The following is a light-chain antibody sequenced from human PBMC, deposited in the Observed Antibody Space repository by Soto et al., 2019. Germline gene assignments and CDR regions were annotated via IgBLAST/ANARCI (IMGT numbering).Light chain of an antibody. CDR3: QQYNNWPLT. CDR2: GAS. Sequence: PGERATLSCRASQRITSTFLAWYQQKPGQAPRLLIYGASSRATGIPDRFTGSGSGTDFTLTISRLEPEDFAVYYCQQYNNWPLTFGGGTKVDIK. V-gene: IGKV3-20*01. CDR1: QRITSTF. J-gene: IGKJ4*01.